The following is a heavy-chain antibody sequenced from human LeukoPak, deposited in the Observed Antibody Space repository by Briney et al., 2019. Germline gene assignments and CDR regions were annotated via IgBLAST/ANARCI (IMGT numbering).Heavy chain of an antibody. CDR3: AREGGRIYGDAFDI. J-gene: IGHJ3*02. D-gene: IGHD3-16*01. CDR2: IKQDGSEK. CDR1: GFTFSSYW. V-gene: IGHV3-7*01. Sequence: GGSLRLSCAASGFTFSSYWMSWVRQAPGKGLEWVANIKQDGSEKYYVDSVKGRFTISRDNAKNSLYLQMNSLRAEDTAVYYCAREGGRIYGDAFDIWGQGTMVTVSS.